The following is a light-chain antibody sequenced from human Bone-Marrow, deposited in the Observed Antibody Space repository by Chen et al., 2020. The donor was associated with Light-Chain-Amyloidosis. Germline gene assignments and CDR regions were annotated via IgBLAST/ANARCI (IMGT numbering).Light chain of an antibody. CDR2: DDS. J-gene: IGLJ3*02. CDR1: NIGSTS. Sequence: SYLLTQPSSVAVAPGQTATLAWGGNNIGSTSVHWYQQTPGQAPLLVVYDDSDRPPGIPERLSGSNSGNTATLTISRVEAGDEADYYCQVWDRSSDRPVFGGGTKLTVL. V-gene: IGLV3-21*02. CDR3: QVWDRSSDRPV.